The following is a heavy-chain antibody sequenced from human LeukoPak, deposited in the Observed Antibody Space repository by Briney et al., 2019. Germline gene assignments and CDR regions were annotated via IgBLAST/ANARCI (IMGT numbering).Heavy chain of an antibody. V-gene: IGHV1-18*01. CDR3: ARDRPLITMIVVDAFDI. CDR1: GGTFSSYA. D-gene: IGHD3-22*01. J-gene: IGHJ3*02. Sequence: GSSVKVSRKASGGTFSSYAISWVRQAPGQGLEWMGWISAYNGNTNYAQKLQGRVTMTTDTSTSTAYMELRSLRSDDTAVYYCARDRPLITMIVVDAFDIWGQGTMVTVSS. CDR2: ISAYNGNT.